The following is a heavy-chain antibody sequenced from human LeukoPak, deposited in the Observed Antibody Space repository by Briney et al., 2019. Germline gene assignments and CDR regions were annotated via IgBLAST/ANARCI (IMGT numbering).Heavy chain of an antibody. V-gene: IGHV3-48*03. D-gene: IGHD5-18*01. J-gene: IGHJ4*02. CDR2: ISSSGSTI. CDR1: GFTFSSYE. Sequence: GGSLRRSCAASGFTFSSYEMNWVRQAPGKGLEWVSYISSSGSTIYYADSVKGRFTISRDNSKNTLYLQMNSLRAEDTAVYYCAKEEDRGYSCGYYYWGQGTLVTVSS. CDR3: AKEEDRGYSCGYYY.